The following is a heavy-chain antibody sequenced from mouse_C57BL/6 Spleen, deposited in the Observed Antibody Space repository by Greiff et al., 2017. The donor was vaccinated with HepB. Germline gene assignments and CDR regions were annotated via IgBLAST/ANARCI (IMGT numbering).Heavy chain of an antibody. D-gene: IGHD1-1*01. CDR3: AREWDYGSSLFAY. Sequence: VMLVESGPGLVQPSQSLSITCTVSGFSLTSYGVHWVRQSPGKGLEWLGVIWSGGSTDYNAAFISRLSISKDNSKSQVFFKMNSLQADDTAIYYCAREWDYGSSLFAYWGQGTLVTVSA. CDR1: GFSLTSYG. CDR2: IWSGGST. V-gene: IGHV2-2*01. J-gene: IGHJ3*01.